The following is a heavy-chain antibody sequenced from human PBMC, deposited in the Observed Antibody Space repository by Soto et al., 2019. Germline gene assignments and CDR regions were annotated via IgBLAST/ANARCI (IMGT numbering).Heavy chain of an antibody. CDR3: ARGRSYRNYDDY. V-gene: IGHV3-9*01. CDR1: GFTFDDYA. J-gene: IGHJ4*02. Sequence: PGWSLRLSCAASGFTFDDYAMHWVRQAPGKGLEWISGISWNSGSIGYADSVKGRFTISRDNAKNSLFLQMNSLRAEDTAVYYCARGRSYRNYDDYWGKGSLVTVAS. CDR2: ISWNSGSI.